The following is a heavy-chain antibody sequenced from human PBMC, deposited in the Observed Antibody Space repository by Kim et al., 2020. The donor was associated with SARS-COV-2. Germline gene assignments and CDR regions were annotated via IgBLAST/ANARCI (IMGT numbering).Heavy chain of an antibody. CDR2: ISYDGSNK. CDR3: VKHRAAAWFDY. V-gene: IGHV3-30*18. CDR1: GFTFSSYD. J-gene: IGHJ5*01. D-gene: IGHD6-13*01. Sequence: GGSLRLSCAASGFTFSSYDIHWVRQAPGKGLEWVAVISYDGSNKFYGDSVKGRFTISRDNSKNTANLQMNSLRAEDAAVYYCVKHRAAAWFDYWGQGTLV.